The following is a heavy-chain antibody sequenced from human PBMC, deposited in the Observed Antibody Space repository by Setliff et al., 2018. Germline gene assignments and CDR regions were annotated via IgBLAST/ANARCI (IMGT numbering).Heavy chain of an antibody. V-gene: IGHV1-69*13. CDR3: ARDSRQWLEGGASGDMDI. D-gene: IGHD6-19*01. Sequence: SVKVSCKTSGGTFSSFAVSWVRQAPGQRPEWMGRLIPFFGTTIYAQRFQGRVTITADESTTTVFMELNRLRSEDTAIYYCARDSRQWLEGGASGDMDIWGKGTMVTV. CDR2: LIPFFGTT. CDR1: GGTFSSFA. J-gene: IGHJ3*02.